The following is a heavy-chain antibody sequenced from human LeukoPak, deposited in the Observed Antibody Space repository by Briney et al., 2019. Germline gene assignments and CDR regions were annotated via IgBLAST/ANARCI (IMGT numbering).Heavy chain of an antibody. Sequence: GESLKISCKGSGYSFTNYWIAWVRQMPGKGLEWMGIVYPGDSDTRYSPSFQGQVTISADESISAAYLQWCSLKASDTAMYYCARRGGNYGTWYFDLWGRGTLVTVSS. CDR1: GYSFTNYW. J-gene: IGHJ2*01. CDR2: VYPGDSDT. CDR3: ARRGGNYGTWYFDL. V-gene: IGHV5-51*01. D-gene: IGHD4-11*01.